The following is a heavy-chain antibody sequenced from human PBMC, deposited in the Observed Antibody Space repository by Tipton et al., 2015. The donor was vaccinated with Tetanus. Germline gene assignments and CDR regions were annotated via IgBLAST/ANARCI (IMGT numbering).Heavy chain of an antibody. V-gene: IGHV3-33*03. CDR3: MGHGGYSS. CDR1: GFPLSNYG. D-gene: IGHD5-12*01. CDR2: LWYDGVNQ. Sequence: QLVQSGGGLVQPGGSLRLSCAASGFPLSNYGTHWVRQAPGKGLEWVAVLWYDGVNQFYADSVKGRFSISRDNSKNIVFLQMNALRVEDTAVYYCMGHGGYSSWGQGTLVTVSS. J-gene: IGHJ5*02.